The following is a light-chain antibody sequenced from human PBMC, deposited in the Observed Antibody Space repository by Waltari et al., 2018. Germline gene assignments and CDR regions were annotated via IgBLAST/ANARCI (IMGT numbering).Light chain of an antibody. CDR1: QTARTTY. CDR2: GAS. V-gene: IGKV3-20*01. J-gene: IGKJ4*01. Sequence: EIVLTQSPGTLSLSPGERAPLSCSASQTARTTYLAWYQQKPGQAPTLLIYGASSRATGIPDRFSGSGSGTDFSLTISSLEPEDFAVYYCQQYDISPLTFGGGTKVEIK. CDR3: QQYDISPLT.